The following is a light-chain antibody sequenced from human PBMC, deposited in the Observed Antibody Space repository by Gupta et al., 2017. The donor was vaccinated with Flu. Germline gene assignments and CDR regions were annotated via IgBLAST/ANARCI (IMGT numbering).Light chain of an antibody. CDR3: CSYAGSYTSNWV. CDR2: DVS. Sequence: QSARTQPRSVSGSPGQSVTISCTGTSSDVGGYNYVSWYQQHPGKAPKLMIYDVSKRPSGVPDRFSGSKSGNTASLTISGLQAEDEADYYCCSYAGSYTSNWVFGGGTKLTVL. V-gene: IGLV2-11*01. J-gene: IGLJ3*02. CDR1: SSDVGGYNY.